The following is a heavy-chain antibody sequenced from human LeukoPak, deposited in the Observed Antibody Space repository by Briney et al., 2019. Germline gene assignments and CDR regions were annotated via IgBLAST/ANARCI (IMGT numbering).Heavy chain of an antibody. J-gene: IGHJ5*02. CDR1: GFTFSSYG. V-gene: IGHV3-30*02. Sequence: PGGSRRLSCAASGFTFSSYGMHWVRQAPGKGLEWVAFIRYDGSNKYYADSVKGRFTISRDNSKNTLYVQMNSLRGEDTAVYYCAKGLYYKDRSGYPAWGQGTLVTASS. CDR2: IRYDGSNK. D-gene: IGHD3-22*01. CDR3: AKGLYYKDRSGYPA.